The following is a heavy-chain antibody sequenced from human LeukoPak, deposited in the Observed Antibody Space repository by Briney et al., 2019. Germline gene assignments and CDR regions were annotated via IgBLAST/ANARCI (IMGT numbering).Heavy chain of an antibody. D-gene: IGHD3-22*01. Sequence: SETLSLTCTVSGGSISSYYWSWLRQPPGKGLEWIGYIYYSGSTNYNPSLKSRVTISVDTSKNQFSLKLTSVTAADTAVYYCARDPPSSSGYPLGYFDYWGQGTLVTVSS. J-gene: IGHJ4*02. CDR1: GGSISSYY. V-gene: IGHV4-59*01. CDR2: IYYSGST. CDR3: ARDPPSSSGYPLGYFDY.